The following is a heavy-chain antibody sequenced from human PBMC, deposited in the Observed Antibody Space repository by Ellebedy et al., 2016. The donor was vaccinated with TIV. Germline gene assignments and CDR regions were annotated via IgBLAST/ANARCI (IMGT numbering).Heavy chain of an antibody. CDR1: GFTFSNSW. D-gene: IGHD6-19*01. CDR2: IKLDGSEK. V-gene: IGHV3-7*01. J-gene: IGHJ4*02. CDR3: ARGRSSGYYRD. Sequence: PGGSLRLSCEASGFTFSNSWMNWVRQAPGKGLEWVGNIKLDGSEKYYVDSVKGRFTISRDNAKNSLYLQMSSLRAEDTALYYCARGRSSGYYRDWGRGTLVTVSS.